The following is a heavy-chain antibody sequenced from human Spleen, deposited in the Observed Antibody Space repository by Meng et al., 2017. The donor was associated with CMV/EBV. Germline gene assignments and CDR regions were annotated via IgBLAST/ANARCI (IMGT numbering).Heavy chain of an antibody. CDR2: INWNGGST. Sequence: GESLKISCAASGFTFSTYAMSWVRQAPGKGLEWVSGINWNGGSTGYADSVKGRFTISRDNAKNSLYLQMNSLRAEDTALYYCASLSRLDYYYGMDVWGQGTTVTVSS. CDR3: ASLSRLDYYYGMDV. V-gene: IGHV3-20*04. J-gene: IGHJ6*02. D-gene: IGHD2/OR15-2a*01. CDR1: GFTFSTYA.